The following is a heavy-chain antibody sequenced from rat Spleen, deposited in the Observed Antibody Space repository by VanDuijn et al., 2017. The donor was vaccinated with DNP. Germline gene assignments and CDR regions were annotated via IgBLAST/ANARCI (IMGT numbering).Heavy chain of an antibody. D-gene: IGHD4-1*01. CDR2: ITSSGGST. CDR1: GFTFNNYW. V-gene: IGHV5-31*01. CDR3: ARGGLRYFDY. Sequence: PGRSLKLSCVASGFTFNNYWMTWIRQVPGKGLEWVASITSSGGSTYYSDSVKGRFTISRDNAKNTLYLQMNSLRSEDTATYYCARGGLRYFDYWGQGVMVTVSS. J-gene: IGHJ2*01.